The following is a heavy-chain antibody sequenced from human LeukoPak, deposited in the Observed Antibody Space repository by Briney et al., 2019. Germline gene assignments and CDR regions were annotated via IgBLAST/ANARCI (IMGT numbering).Heavy chain of an antibody. V-gene: IGHV4-4*02. CDR3: ASGGTTSPSGYSSSWFFDY. D-gene: IGHD6-13*01. CDR2: IYHSGST. Sequence: PSGTLSLTCAVSGGSISSSNWWSWVRQPPGKGLEWIGEIYHSGSTNYNPSLKSRVTISVDTSKNQFSLKLSSVTAADTAVYYCASGGTTSPSGYSSSWFFDYWGQGTLVTVSS. J-gene: IGHJ4*02. CDR1: GGSISSSNW.